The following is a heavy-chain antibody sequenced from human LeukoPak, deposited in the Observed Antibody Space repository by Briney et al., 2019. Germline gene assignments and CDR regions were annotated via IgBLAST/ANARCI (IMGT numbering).Heavy chain of an antibody. CDR2: IYYSGST. J-gene: IGHJ4*01. D-gene: IGHD6-13*01. CDR3: ARGHIEAAGTGGSEFDY. Sequence: SETLSLTCTVSGGSISSSSYYWGWIRQPPGKGLEWIGSIYYSGSTYYNPSLKSRVTISVDTSKNQFSLKLSSVTAADTAVYYCARGHIEAAGTGGSEFDYWGQEPWSPSPQ. CDR1: GGSISSSSYY. V-gene: IGHV4-39*07.